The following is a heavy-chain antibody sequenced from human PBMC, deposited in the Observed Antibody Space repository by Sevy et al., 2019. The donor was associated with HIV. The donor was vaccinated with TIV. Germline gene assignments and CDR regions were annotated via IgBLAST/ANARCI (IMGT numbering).Heavy chain of an antibody. CDR3: ARGSGVGGMDV. V-gene: IGHV3-53*01. Sequence: GGSLRLSCAASGFTVSGNYMSWVRQAPGKGLEWVSVIYRGGGTYYADSVKGRLTISRENTKNTLYFQMNSLRAEDTAVYYCARGSGVGGMDVWGQWTTVTVSS. CDR2: IYRGGGT. CDR1: GFTVSGNY. J-gene: IGHJ6*02. D-gene: IGHD2-15*01.